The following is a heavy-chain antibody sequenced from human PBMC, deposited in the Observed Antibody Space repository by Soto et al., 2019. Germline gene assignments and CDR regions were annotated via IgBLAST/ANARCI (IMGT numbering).Heavy chain of an antibody. V-gene: IGHV1-18*01. D-gene: IGHD2-2*01. CDR1: GGTFSSYT. J-gene: IGHJ6*02. CDR3: AREDRDRETGLVPAAIDGMDV. Sequence: ASVKVSCKASGGTFSSYTISWVRQAPGQGLEWMGWISAYNGNTNYAQNFQGRVTMTTDTSTSTAYMELRSLRSDDTAVYYCAREDRDRETGLVPAAIDGMDVWGQGTTVTVSS. CDR2: ISAYNGNT.